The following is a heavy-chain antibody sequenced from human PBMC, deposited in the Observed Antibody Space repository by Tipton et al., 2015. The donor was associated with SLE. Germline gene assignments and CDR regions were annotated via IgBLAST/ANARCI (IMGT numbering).Heavy chain of an antibody. Sequence: LRLSCTVSGGSISSSSYYGGWIRQPPGKGLEWNGSIYYSGSTYYNPSLKSRVTISVDTSKNQFSLKLSSVTAADTAVYYCARHGGTGRNWFDPWGQGTLVTVSS. CDR2: IYYSGST. J-gene: IGHJ5*02. V-gene: IGHV4-39*01. D-gene: IGHD3-16*01. CDR3: ARHGGTGRNWFDP. CDR1: GGSISSSSYY.